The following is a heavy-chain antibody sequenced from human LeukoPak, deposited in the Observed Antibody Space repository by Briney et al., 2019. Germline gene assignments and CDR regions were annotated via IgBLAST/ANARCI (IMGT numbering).Heavy chain of an antibody. V-gene: IGHV3-23*01. Sequence: GGSLRLSCAASGFTFSSFGMTWVRQAPGKGLEWVSGISGSGGSTYYADSVKGRFTISRDNSRNTLYLQMNSLRAEDTALYYCVSRDNNRWYFTWGQGTLVTVSS. D-gene: IGHD6-13*01. CDR2: ISGSGGST. CDR3: VSRDNNRWYFT. CDR1: GFTFSSFG. J-gene: IGHJ5*02.